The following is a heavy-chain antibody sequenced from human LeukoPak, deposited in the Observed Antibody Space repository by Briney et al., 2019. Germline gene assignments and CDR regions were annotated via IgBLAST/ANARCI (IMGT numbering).Heavy chain of an antibody. Sequence: SETLSLTCAVYGGSFSGYYWSWIRQPPGKGLEWIGEINHSGSTNHNPSLKSRVTISVDTPKKQFSLKLSSVTAADTAVYYCARALDSSGYIGYFDYWGQGTLVTVSS. CDR1: GGSFSGYY. CDR3: ARALDSSGYIGYFDY. J-gene: IGHJ4*02. V-gene: IGHV4-34*01. CDR2: INHSGST. D-gene: IGHD3-22*01.